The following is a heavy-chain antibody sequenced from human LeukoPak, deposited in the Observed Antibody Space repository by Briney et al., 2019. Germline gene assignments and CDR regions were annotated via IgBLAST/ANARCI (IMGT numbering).Heavy chain of an antibody. CDR1: GGSISSGGYY. Sequence: SETLSLTCTVSGGSISSGGYYWSWIRQHPGKGLEWIGYIYYSGSTYYNPSLKSRVTISVDTSKNQFSLKLSSVSAADTAVYYCARYCSSTSCRLFDYWGQGTLVTVSS. CDR2: IYYSGST. CDR3: ARYCSSTSCRLFDY. J-gene: IGHJ4*02. D-gene: IGHD2-2*01. V-gene: IGHV4-31*03.